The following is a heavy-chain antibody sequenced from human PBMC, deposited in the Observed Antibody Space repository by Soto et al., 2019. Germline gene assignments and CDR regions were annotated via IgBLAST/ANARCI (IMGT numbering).Heavy chain of an antibody. CDR3: ARRTWRGRADY. Sequence: EVQLLASGGGLAQPGGSLRLSCAASGFPFSSYAMSWVRQAPGKGLEWVSGIGGSGGDTYYADSVKGRFTVSRDNAENTLYLQLNSLRVEETATYYCARRTWRGRADYWGQGILVTVSS. D-gene: IGHD3-16*01. CDR1: GFPFSSYA. V-gene: IGHV3-23*01. CDR2: IGGSGGDT. J-gene: IGHJ4*02.